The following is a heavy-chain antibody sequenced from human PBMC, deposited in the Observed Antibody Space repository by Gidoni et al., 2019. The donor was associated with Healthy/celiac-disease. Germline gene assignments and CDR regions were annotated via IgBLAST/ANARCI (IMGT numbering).Heavy chain of an antibody. CDR2: IYYSGST. CDR3: AIHLVTQWLVGYYFAY. D-gene: IGHD6-19*01. CDR1: GDSLSSRSYY. Sequence: QMQLQESGPGLVKPSETLYLTCTVSGDSLSSRSYYWGVIRQPPVKGLDWMGSIYYSGSTYYTPSFKSRVIISGDTSKTQFSLKLCSVTAADTAVYYCAIHLVTQWLVGYYFAYWGQGTLVTVFS. V-gene: IGHV4-39*01. J-gene: IGHJ4*02.